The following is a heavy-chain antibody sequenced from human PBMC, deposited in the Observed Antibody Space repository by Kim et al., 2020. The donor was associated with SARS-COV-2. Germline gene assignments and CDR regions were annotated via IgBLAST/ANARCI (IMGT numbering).Heavy chain of an antibody. J-gene: IGHJ6*02. CDR3: ARERIAARYYYGMDV. V-gene: IGHV3-11*05. D-gene: IGHD6-25*01. Sequence: DTVKCRITISRYNAKNSLYLQMNRLRAEDTAVYYCARERIAARYYYGMDVWGQGTTVTVSS.